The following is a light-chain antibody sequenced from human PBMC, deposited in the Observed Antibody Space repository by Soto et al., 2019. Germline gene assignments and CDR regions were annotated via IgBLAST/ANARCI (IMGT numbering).Light chain of an antibody. Sequence: IVMTQSPPPLPVPPGQAAPTPCRSSQSLVYTDGNTYLTWFHQRPGRSPRRLIYKVSNRDSGVPARFSGSGSGTDFALKISRVEAEDVGVYYCMQGTHWPITFGQGTRLEIK. J-gene: IGKJ5*01. CDR3: MQGTHWPIT. CDR1: QSLVYTDGNTY. V-gene: IGKV2-30*01. CDR2: KVS.